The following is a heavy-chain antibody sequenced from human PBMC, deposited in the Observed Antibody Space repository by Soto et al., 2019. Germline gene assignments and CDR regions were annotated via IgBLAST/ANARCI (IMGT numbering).Heavy chain of an antibody. CDR3: ARGFHYDTSPYYFVRRDNPDFDY. D-gene: IGHD3-22*01. CDR1: GGSFSGYY. V-gene: IGHV4-34*01. Sequence: PSETLSLTCAVDGGSFSGYYWSWIRQPPGKGLEWIGEINHSGNTNYNPSLKSRVTVSVDTSKNQFSLKLSSVTAADTAVYYCARGFHYDTSPYYFVRRDNPDFDYWRQGALVTVSS. CDR2: INHSGNT. J-gene: IGHJ4*02.